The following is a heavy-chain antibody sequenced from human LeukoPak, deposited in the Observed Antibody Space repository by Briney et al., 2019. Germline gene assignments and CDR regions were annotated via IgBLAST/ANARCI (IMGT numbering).Heavy chain of an antibody. CDR1: GGSISSSSYY. D-gene: IGHD5-18*01. J-gene: IGHJ3*02. V-gene: IGHV4-39*01. CDR2: IYYSGST. Sequence: SETLSLTCTVSGGSISSSSYYWGWIRQPPGKGLEWIGSIYYSGSTYYNPSLKSRVTISVDTSKNQFSLKLSSVTAADTAVYYCARYTAMVNDAFDIWGQGTMVTVS. CDR3: ARYTAMVNDAFDI.